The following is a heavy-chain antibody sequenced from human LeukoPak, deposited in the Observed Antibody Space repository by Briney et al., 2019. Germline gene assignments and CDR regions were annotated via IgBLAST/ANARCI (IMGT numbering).Heavy chain of an antibody. CDR2: IYYSGST. J-gene: IGHJ4*02. CDR1: GGSISSGDYY. D-gene: IGHD3-9*01. Sequence: SETLSLTCTVSGGSISSGDYYWSWIRQPPGKGLEWIGYIYYSGSTYYNPSLKSRVTISVDTSKNEFSLKLSSVTAADTAVYYCARGTGAGYMAYFDYWGQGTLVTVSS. CDR3: ARGTGAGYMAYFDY. V-gene: IGHV4-30-4*01.